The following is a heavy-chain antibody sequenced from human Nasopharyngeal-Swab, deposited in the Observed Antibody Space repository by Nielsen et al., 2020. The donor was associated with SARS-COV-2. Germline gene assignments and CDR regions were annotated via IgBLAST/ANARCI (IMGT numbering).Heavy chain of an antibody. CDR3: ASPSGYSSSWYRADWFDP. Sequence: RQAPGKGLEWIGSIYYGGSTYYNPSLKSRVTISVDTSKNQFSLKLSSVTAADTAVYYCASPSGYSSSWYRADWFDPWGQGTLVTVSS. D-gene: IGHD6-13*01. J-gene: IGHJ5*02. CDR2: IYYGGST. V-gene: IGHV4-39*01.